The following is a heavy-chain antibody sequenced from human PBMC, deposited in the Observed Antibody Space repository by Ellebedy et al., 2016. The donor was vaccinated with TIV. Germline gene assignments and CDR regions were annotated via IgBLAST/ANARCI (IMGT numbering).Heavy chain of an antibody. Sequence: PGGSLRLSCAASGFTFSSYCMSWVRQAPGKGLEWVANIKIDGSEKNYVDYVKDRFTISRDNAKNSLYLQMNSLRVEDTAVYYCARDPKRYYDYDGDFDYWGQGTLVTVSS. CDR3: ARDPKRYYDYDGDFDY. CDR1: GFTFSSYC. J-gene: IGHJ4*02. D-gene: IGHD3-16*01. CDR2: IKIDGSEK. V-gene: IGHV3-7*01.